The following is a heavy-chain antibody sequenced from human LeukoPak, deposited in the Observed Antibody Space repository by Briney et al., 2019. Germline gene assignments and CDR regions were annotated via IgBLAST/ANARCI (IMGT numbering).Heavy chain of an antibody. CDR3: AKDKRYSSSGVDY. V-gene: IGHV3-30*02. CDR1: GFTFSSYG. CDR2: IRYDGSNK. J-gene: IGHJ4*02. Sequence: GGSLRLSCAASGFTFSSYGMHWVRQAPGKGLEWVAFIRYDGSNKFYADSVKGRFTISRDNSKNTLYLQMNSLRAEDTAVYYCAKDKRYSSSGVDYWGQGTLVTVSS. D-gene: IGHD6-6*01.